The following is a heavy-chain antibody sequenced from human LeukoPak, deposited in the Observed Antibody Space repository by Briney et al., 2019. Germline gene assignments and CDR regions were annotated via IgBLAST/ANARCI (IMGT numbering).Heavy chain of an antibody. V-gene: IGHV4-31*03. J-gene: IGHJ4*02. Sequence: ASQTLSLTCTVSGGSISSGGYYWSWIRQHPGKGLEWIGYIYYSGSTYYNPSLKSRVTISVDTSKNQFPLKLSSVTAADTAVYYCARDALERGYSGYVFDYWGQGTLVIVSS. CDR3: ARDALERGYSGYVFDY. D-gene: IGHD5-12*01. CDR2: IYYSGST. CDR1: GGSISSGGYY.